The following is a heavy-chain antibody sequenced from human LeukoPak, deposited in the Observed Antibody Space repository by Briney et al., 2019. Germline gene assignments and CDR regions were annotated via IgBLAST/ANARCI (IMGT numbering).Heavy chain of an antibody. CDR1: GGSISSSSYY. Sequence: PSETLSLTCTVSGGSISSSSYYWGWIRQPPGKGLEWIGSIYYSGSTYYNPSLKSRVTISVDTSKNQFPLKLSSVTAADTAVYYCASTAIDYWGQGTLVTVSS. D-gene: IGHD5-18*01. V-gene: IGHV4-39*01. CDR3: ASTAIDY. CDR2: IYYSGST. J-gene: IGHJ4*02.